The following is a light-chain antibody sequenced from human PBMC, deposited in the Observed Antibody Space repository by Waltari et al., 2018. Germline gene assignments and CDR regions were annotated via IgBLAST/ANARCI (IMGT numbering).Light chain of an antibody. CDR1: SSNIRKNL. Sequence: QSVLTQPPSASGTPGQRVTITCSGSSSNIRKNLGNLYQPLPGTAPKLLIHSNEQRPSGVPDRFSGFKSGTSASLAISGLQSEDEADYYCAAWDDRLNGLWLFGGGTKLTVL. CDR3: AAWDDRLNGLWL. J-gene: IGLJ3*02. CDR2: SNE. V-gene: IGLV1-44*01.